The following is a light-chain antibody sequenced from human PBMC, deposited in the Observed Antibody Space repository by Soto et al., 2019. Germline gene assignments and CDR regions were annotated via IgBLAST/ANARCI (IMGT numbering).Light chain of an antibody. V-gene: IGLV2-14*01. CDR3: SSYTRSSTSYV. Sequence: QSVLTQPASVSGSPGQSITISCTGTNSDVGGYNYVSWYQQHPGKAPKLMIYEVSNRPSRVSNRFSGSKSGNTASLTISGLQAEDEADYYCSSYTRSSTSYVFGTGTKSPS. CDR2: EVS. J-gene: IGLJ1*01. CDR1: NSDVGGYNY.